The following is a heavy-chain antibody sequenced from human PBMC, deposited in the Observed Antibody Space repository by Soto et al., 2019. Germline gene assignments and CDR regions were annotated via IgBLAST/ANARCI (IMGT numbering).Heavy chain of an antibody. CDR2: IIPYYNTL. J-gene: IGHJ4*02. CDR3: ASGASRWYPYCFDS. V-gene: IGHV1-69*01. D-gene: IGHD6-13*01. CDR1: EGTFNSYA. Sequence: QARVVQSGAEVRKPGSSMKLSCKASEGTFNSYAIAWVRQAPGQGLEWMGGIIPYYNTLNYAQKFQDRVTITADDSTNTVYMELSSLRSDDTAVYFCASGASRWYPYCFDSWAQGTLVTVSS.